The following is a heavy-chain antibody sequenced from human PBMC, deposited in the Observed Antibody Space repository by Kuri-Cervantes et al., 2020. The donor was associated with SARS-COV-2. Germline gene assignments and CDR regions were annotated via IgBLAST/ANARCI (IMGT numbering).Heavy chain of an antibody. CDR1: GFTFSNAW. D-gene: IGHD5-18*01. CDR2: IKSKTDGGTT. Sequence: GESLKISCAASGFTFSNAWMSWVRQAPGKGLEWVGRIKSKTDGGTTDYAAPVKGRFTISRDNSKNTLYLQMNSLRAEDTAVYYCARDEDTAMATYYFDYWGQGTLVTVSS. CDR3: ARDEDTAMATYYFDY. J-gene: IGHJ4*02. V-gene: IGHV3-15*01.